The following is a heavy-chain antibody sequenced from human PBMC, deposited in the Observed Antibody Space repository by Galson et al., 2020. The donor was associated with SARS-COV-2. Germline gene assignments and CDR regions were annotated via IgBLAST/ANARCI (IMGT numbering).Heavy chain of an antibody. CDR2: IKGDGSER. J-gene: IGHJ4*02. CDR3: TREGWQGGD. CDR1: GFTFKDYW. V-gene: IGHV3-7*01. Sequence: GGSLRLSCAVSGFTFKDYWMSWVRQAPGKGLEWVANIKGDGSERNYVDSVKGRFSISRDNAVDSLYLQMNSLRAEDTAVYYCTREGWQGGDWGQGTRVAVAS. D-gene: IGHD6-19*01.